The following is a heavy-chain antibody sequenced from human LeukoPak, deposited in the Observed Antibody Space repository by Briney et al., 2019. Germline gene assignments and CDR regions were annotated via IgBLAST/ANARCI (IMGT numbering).Heavy chain of an antibody. CDR3: ARDRGSSWYNSWSEYDAIDI. Sequence: QPGGSLRLSCAASGFTFSSYSMNWVRQAPGKGLEWVSYISSSSSTIYYADSVKGRFTISRDNAKNSLYLQMNGLRAEDTAVYYCARDRGSSWYNSWSEYDAIDIWGQGTMVTVSS. CDR2: ISSSSSTI. V-gene: IGHV3-48*01. CDR1: GFTFSSYS. J-gene: IGHJ3*02. D-gene: IGHD6-13*01.